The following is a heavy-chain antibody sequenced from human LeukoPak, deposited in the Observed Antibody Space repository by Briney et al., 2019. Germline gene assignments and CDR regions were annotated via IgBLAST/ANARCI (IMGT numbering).Heavy chain of an antibody. V-gene: IGHV3-30*18. Sequence: GGSLRLSCAASGFTFSNYGMHWVRQAPGKGLEWVAVISYDGSNKYYADSVKGRFTISRDNSKNTLYLQMNSLRAEDTAVYYCAKDPQGKWELVGNFDYWGQGTLVTVYS. D-gene: IGHD1-26*01. CDR3: AKDPQGKWELVGNFDY. CDR2: ISYDGSNK. J-gene: IGHJ4*02. CDR1: GFTFSNYG.